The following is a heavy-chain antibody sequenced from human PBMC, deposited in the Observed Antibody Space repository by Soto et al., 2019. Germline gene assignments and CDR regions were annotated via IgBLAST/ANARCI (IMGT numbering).Heavy chain of an antibody. V-gene: IGHV3-23*01. CDR3: AKGRGYNDAVHLCD. J-gene: IGHJ4*02. CDR1: GFTFTDYA. CDR2: VSDSGGGT. Sequence: EVQLLESGGDLIQPGGSLRVSCAASGFTFTDYAMTWVRQAPGQGLEWVSSVSDSGGGTYYTDSVKGRFTISRDNSRNIVSVQMYGLRTEDTALYDCAKGRGYNDAVHLCDWGQGTLVTVSS. D-gene: IGHD5-18*01.